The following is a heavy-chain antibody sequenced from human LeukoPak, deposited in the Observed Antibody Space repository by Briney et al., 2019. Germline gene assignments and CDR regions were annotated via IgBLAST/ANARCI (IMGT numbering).Heavy chain of an antibody. D-gene: IGHD3-22*01. CDR2: IYHTGST. CDR3: ARAGVYYYGSSAYYPFDY. J-gene: IGHJ4*02. CDR1: GGSLKSYY. V-gene: IGHV4-59*08. Sequence: SETLSLTCTVSGGSLKSYYWNWIRQPPGERLEWIGYIYHTGSTNYNPSLKSRMTISLDTSKNQFSLKLSSVTAADTAVYYCARAGVYYYGSSAYYPFDYWGQGTLVTVSS.